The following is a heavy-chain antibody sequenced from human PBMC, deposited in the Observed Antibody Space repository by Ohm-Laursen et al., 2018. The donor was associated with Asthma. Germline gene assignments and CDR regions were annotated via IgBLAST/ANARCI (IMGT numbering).Heavy chain of an antibody. Sequence: GSLRLSCTASGFTFSSYWMHWVRQAPGKGLVWVSRINSDGSSTSYADSVKGRFTISRDNAKNTLYLQMNSLRAEDTAVYYCARCPIAATIRGLDYWGQGALVTVSS. CDR1: GFTFSSYW. CDR2: INSDGSST. CDR3: ARCPIAATIRGLDY. J-gene: IGHJ4*02. D-gene: IGHD5-12*01. V-gene: IGHV3-74*01.